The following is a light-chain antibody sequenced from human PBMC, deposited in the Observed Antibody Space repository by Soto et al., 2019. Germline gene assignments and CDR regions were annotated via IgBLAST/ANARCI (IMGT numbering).Light chain of an antibody. CDR1: SSNIGAGYD. Sequence: QSVLTQQPSVSGAPGQRVTISCTGSSSNIGAGYDVHWYQQLPGTAPKLLIYGNSNRPSGVPDRFSGSKSGTSASLAITGLQAEDEADYYCQSSDSSLSGVVFGGGTQLTVL. CDR3: QSSDSSLSGVV. V-gene: IGLV1-40*01. CDR2: GNS. J-gene: IGLJ2*01.